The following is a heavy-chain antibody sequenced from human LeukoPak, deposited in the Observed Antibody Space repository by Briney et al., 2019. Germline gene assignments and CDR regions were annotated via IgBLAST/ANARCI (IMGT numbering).Heavy chain of an antibody. CDR3: ARDSSSNYYYYYMDV. V-gene: IGHV1-2*02. D-gene: IGHD6-13*01. CDR2: INPNSGGT. Sequence: ASVKVSCKASGYTFTGYYVHWVRQAPGQGLEWMGWINPNSGGTNYAQKFQGRVTMTRDTSISTAYMELSRQRSDDTAVYYCARDSSSNYYYYYMDVWGKGTTVTVSS. CDR1: GYTFTGYY. J-gene: IGHJ6*03.